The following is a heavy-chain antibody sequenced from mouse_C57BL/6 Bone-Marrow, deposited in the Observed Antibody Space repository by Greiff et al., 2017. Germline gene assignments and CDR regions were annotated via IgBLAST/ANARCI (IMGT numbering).Heavy chain of an antibody. V-gene: IGHV14-4*01. CDR2: IDPGNGGT. Sequence: VQLQQSGAELVRPGASVKFSCTASGFNFKDDFMPWVKQRPEQGLEWIGWIDPGNGGTDYAAKFQGKATITADTSSTTAYLQLSSLTSESTAVYYCTTRIYYYGSSYGAMDDWGQGTSVTVSS. CDR3: TTRIYYYGSSYGAMDD. D-gene: IGHD1-1*01. CDR1: GFNFKDDF. J-gene: IGHJ4*01.